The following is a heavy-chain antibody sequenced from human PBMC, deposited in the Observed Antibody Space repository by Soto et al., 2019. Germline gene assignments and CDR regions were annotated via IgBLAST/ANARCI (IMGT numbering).Heavy chain of an antibody. CDR3: AAGTSYYGSGSYSNY. CDR2: ISYDGSNK. CDR1: GFTFSSYG. D-gene: IGHD3-10*01. V-gene: IGHV3-30*03. Sequence: AGSLSLSCAASGFTFSSYGMHWVRQAPGKGMEWVAVISYDGSNKYYADSVKGRFTISRENSNNTLYLQMNSLGAEDTAVYYCAAGTSYYGSGSYSNYCGQAAMVTVSS. J-gene: IGHJ4*02.